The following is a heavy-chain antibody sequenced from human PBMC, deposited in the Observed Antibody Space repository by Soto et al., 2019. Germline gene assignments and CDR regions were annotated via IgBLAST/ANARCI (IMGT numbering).Heavy chain of an antibody. CDR1: GFTFSSYG. Sequence: QVQLVESGGGVVQPGRSLRLSCAASGFTFSSYGMHWVRQAPGKGLEWVAVIWYDGSNKYYADSVKGRFTISRDNSKNTLYLQMTSLRAEDTVVYYCARERTSMDYWGQGTLVTVSS. D-gene: IGHD2-2*01. V-gene: IGHV3-33*01. CDR2: IWYDGSNK. J-gene: IGHJ4*02. CDR3: ARERTSMDY.